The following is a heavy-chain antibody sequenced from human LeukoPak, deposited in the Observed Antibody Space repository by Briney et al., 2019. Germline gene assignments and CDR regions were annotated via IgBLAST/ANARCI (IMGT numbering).Heavy chain of an antibody. CDR3: ARHTYYYDSSGYSLDY. J-gene: IGHJ4*02. CDR1: GGSISSSSYY. D-gene: IGHD3-22*01. CDR2: IYYSGST. Sequence: SETLSLTCTVSGGSISSSSYYWGWIRQPPGKGLEWIGSIYYSGSTYYNPSLKSRVTVSVDTSKNRFSLKLSSVTAADTAVYYCARHTYYYDSSGYSLDYWGQGTLVTVSS. V-gene: IGHV4-39*01.